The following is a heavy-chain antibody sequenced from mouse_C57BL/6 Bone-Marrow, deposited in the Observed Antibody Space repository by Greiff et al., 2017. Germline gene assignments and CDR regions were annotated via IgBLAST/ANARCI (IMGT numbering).Heavy chain of an antibody. V-gene: IGHV1-55*01. D-gene: IGHD2-10*01. CDR2: IYPGSGST. CDR3: SRSAYYGNGGVFDY. Sequence: QVQLQQPGAELVKPGASVKMSCKASGYTFTSYWITWVKQRPGQGLEWIGDIYPGSGSTNYNEKFKSKATLTVDKSSSTAYMQLSSLTSEDSAVYYCSRSAYYGNGGVFDYWGQGTTLTVSS. CDR1: GYTFTSYW. J-gene: IGHJ2*01.